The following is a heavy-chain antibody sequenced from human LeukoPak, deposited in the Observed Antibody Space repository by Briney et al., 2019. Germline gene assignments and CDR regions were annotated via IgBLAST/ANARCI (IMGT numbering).Heavy chain of an antibody. CDR2: ISYDGSNK. CDR3: AKDLSSGWRIGYYYYGMDV. Sequence: GGSLRLSCAASGFTFSSYAMHWVRQAPGKGLEWVAVISYDGSNKYYADSVKGRFTISRDNSKNTLYLQMNSLRAEDTAVYYCAKDLSSGWRIGYYYYGMDVWGKGTTVTVSS. CDR1: GFTFSSYA. D-gene: IGHD6-19*01. J-gene: IGHJ6*04. V-gene: IGHV3-30*04.